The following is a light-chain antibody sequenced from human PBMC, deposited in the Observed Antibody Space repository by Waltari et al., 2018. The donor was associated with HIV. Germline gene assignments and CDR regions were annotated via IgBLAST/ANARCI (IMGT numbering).Light chain of an antibody. CDR3: AAWDDSLNVWV. J-gene: IGLJ3*02. Sequence: QSVLTQPPSASGTPGQRVSISCSGSSSNIGRNIVNWYQQLPGMAPKLLIYSNNQRPSGVPVRFSGSKSGTSASLAISGLQSEDEADYYCAAWDDSLNVWVFGGGTKLTVL. CDR2: SNN. CDR1: SSNIGRNI. V-gene: IGLV1-44*01.